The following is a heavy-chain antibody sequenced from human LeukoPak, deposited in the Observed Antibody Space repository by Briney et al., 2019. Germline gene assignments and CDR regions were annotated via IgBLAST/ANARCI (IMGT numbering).Heavy chain of an antibody. Sequence: PGGSLRLSCAASGFTFSSYAMHWVRQAPGKGLEWVAVISYDGSNKYYADSVKGRFTISRDNSKNTLYLQMNSLRAEDTAVYYCARTPGYYLYYVDYWGQGTLVTVSS. CDR2: ISYDGSNK. CDR1: GFTFSSYA. J-gene: IGHJ4*02. V-gene: IGHV3-30-3*01. D-gene: IGHD3-22*01. CDR3: ARTPGYYLYYVDY.